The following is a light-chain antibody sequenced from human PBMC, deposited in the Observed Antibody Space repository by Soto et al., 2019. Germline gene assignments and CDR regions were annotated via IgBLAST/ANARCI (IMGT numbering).Light chain of an antibody. CDR3: SSYTTSTTRV. CDR2: DVS. V-gene: IGLV2-14*03. CDR1: SSDVGAYNY. J-gene: IGLJ1*01. Sequence: QCVLAQPASVSGSPGQSITISCTGTSSDVGAYNYVSWYQHHPGNAPKLLIYDVSTRPSGVSNRFSGSKSGNTASLTISGLQAEDEADYYCSSYTTSTTRVFGTGTKVTVL.